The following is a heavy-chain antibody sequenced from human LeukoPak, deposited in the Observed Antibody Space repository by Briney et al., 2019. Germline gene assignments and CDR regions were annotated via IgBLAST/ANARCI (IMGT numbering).Heavy chain of an antibody. J-gene: IGHJ3*02. Sequence: ASVKVSCKASGYSFTTFYMHWVRQAPGQGLEWIGIINPSGGTTSQAQKFQGRVTMTRDTSTSTVYMELSSLRSEDTAVYHCASLATIGSDSFDIWGQGTMVTVSS. V-gene: IGHV1-46*01. CDR3: ASLATIGSDSFDI. CDR2: INPSGGTT. D-gene: IGHD2-2*03. CDR1: GYSFTTFY.